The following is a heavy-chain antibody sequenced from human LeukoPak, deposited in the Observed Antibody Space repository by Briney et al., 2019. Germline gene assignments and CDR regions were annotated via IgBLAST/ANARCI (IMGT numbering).Heavy chain of an antibody. CDR1: GFTFSSYA. CDR2: ISGSGGST. V-gene: IGHV3-23*01. Sequence: PGGSLRLSCAASGFTFSSYAMSWVRQAPGKGLEWVSAISGSGGSTYYAGSVKGRFTISRDNAKNSLYLQMNSLRAEDTAVYYCARDVQVATIYPLDYWGQGTLVTVSS. D-gene: IGHD5-12*01. J-gene: IGHJ4*02. CDR3: ARDVQVATIYPLDY.